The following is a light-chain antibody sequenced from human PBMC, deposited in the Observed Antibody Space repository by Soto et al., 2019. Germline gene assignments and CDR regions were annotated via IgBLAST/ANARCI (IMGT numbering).Light chain of an antibody. V-gene: IGLV1-40*01. Sequence: QSVLTQPPSESGAPGQRVTISCTGSSSNIGAGYDVHWYQQRPGTAPKLLIFGNINRPSGVPDRFSGSKSGTSASLTITGLQAEDEGDYYCQSYDSTLSDRYVFGTGTKLTVL. CDR2: GNI. CDR1: SSNIGAGYD. CDR3: QSYDSTLSDRYV. J-gene: IGLJ1*01.